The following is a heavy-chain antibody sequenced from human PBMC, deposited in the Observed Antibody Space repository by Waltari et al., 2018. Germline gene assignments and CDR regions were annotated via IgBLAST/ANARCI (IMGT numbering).Heavy chain of an antibody. CDR1: GYTFTSYD. V-gene: IGHV1-8*03. D-gene: IGHD3-9*01. CDR2: MNPNSGNT. CDR3: ARDVTYYDILTGAKRWFDP. Sequence: QVQLVQSGAEVKKPGASVKVSCKASGYTFTSYDINWVRQATGQGLEWMGWMNPNSGNTGYAQKFQGRVTITRNTSISTAYMELSSLRSEDTAVYYCARDVTYYDILTGAKRWFDPWGQGTLVTVSS. J-gene: IGHJ5*02.